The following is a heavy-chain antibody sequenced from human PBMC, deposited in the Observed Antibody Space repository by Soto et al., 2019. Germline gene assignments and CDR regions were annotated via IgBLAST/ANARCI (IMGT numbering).Heavy chain of an antibody. CDR2: ISSSGSSI. J-gene: IGHJ4*02. D-gene: IGHD6-19*01. V-gene: IGHV3-48*03. Sequence: EVQLVESGGGLVQPGGSLRLSCAASRFTFSSYEMNWVRQAPGKGLEWVSYISSSGSSIYYADSVKGRFTISRDNAKNSLYLQMSSLRAEDMAVHYCARGGSSGYYFFDYWGQGTLVTVSS. CDR3: ARGGSSGYYFFDY. CDR1: RFTFSSYE.